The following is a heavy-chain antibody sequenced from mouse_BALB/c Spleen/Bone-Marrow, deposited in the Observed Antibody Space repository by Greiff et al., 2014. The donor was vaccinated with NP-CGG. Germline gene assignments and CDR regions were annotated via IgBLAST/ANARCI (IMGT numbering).Heavy chain of an antibody. Sequence: QVQLQQSGAELVKPGASVKLSCKASGYTFTSYYMFWVKQRPGQGLEWIGEINPSNVYTNFNEKFKSKATLTVDKSSNTAYMQLSSLTSEDSAVYYCSRGYYGSTYYYAMDYWGQGTSVTVSS. J-gene: IGHJ4*01. D-gene: IGHD1-1*01. CDR3: SRGYYGSTYYYAMDY. V-gene: IGHV1S81*02. CDR2: INPSNVYT. CDR1: GYTFTSYY.